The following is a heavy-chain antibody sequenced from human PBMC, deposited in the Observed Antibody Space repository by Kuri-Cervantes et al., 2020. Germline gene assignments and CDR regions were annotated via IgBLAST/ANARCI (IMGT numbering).Heavy chain of an antibody. Sequence: GESLKISCAASGFTVSSNYMNWVRQAPGKGLEWVSSIGTTSNYIYYADSVKGRFTISRDNAKNSLYLQMDSLRAEDTAVYYCARDRLGLLGATYEPDYWGQGTLVTVSS. D-gene: IGHD1-26*01. J-gene: IGHJ4*02. CDR2: IGTTSNYI. CDR3: ARDRLGLLGATYEPDY. CDR1: GFTVSSNY. V-gene: IGHV3-21*01.